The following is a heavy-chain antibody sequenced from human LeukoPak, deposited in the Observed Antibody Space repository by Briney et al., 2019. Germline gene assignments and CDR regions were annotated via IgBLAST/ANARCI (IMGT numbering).Heavy chain of an antibody. CDR1: GFTFSSYW. CDR2: IKQDGSEK. Sequence: PGGSLRLSCAASGFTFSSYWMSWVRQAPGKGPEWVANIKQDGSEKNYVDSVKGRFSISRDNAKNSLYLQMISLRAEDTAVYYCARDPRIVGATGASDIWGQGTMVTVSS. CDR3: ARDPRIVGATGASDI. J-gene: IGHJ3*02. D-gene: IGHD1-26*01. V-gene: IGHV3-7*01.